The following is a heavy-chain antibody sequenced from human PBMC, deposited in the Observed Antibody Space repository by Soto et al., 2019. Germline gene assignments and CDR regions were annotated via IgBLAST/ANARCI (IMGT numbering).Heavy chain of an antibody. D-gene: IGHD3-10*01. V-gene: IGHV3-33*01. J-gene: IGHJ4*02. CDR3: ARDWFDNWTDGAQGY. Sequence: QVQLVESGGGVVQPGRSLRLSCAASGFTFSNYDMHWVRQAPDKGLECVALIWYDGSDKYYADSVKGRFTISRDNSKNTLYLQMNSLRVEDTAVYYCARDWFDNWTDGAQGYWGQGTLVTVSS. CDR1: GFTFSNYD. CDR2: IWYDGSDK.